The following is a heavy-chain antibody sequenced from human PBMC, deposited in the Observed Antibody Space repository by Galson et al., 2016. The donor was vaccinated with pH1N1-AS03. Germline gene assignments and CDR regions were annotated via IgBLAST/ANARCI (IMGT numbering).Heavy chain of an antibody. CDR2: INGGNGNT. D-gene: IGHD2/OR15-2a*01. V-gene: IGHV1-3*01. CDR1: GYTFTNYA. Sequence: SVKVSCKASGYTFTNYAVHWVRQAPGQRLEWMGWINGGNGNTKFSRKFQGRVTLTRDTSASTAYMELSSLRSEDTAVYFCARAETSYDQIFDYWGQGTLVTVSS. J-gene: IGHJ4*02. CDR3: ARAETSYDQIFDY.